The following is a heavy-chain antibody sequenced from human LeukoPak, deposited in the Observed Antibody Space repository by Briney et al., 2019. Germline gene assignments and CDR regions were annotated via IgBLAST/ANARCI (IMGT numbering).Heavy chain of an antibody. CDR2: IYHSGST. CDR3: ARSRAEYYYDSSGYKNHDAFDI. CDR1: GGSISSYY. D-gene: IGHD3-22*01. V-gene: IGHV4-59*08. J-gene: IGHJ3*02. Sequence: SETLSLTCTVSGGSISSYYWSWIRQPPGRGLEWIGSIYHSGSTYYNPSLKSRVTISVDTSKNQFSLKLSSVTAADTAVYYCARSRAEYYYDSSGYKNHDAFDIWGQGTMVTVSS.